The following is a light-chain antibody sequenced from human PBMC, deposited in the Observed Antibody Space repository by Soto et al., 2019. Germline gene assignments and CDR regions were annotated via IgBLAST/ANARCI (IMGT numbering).Light chain of an antibody. CDR2: DAS. CDR3: QQRAT. V-gene: IGKV3-11*01. Sequence: EIVLTQSPATLSLSPGERATLSCRASQSVSSYLAWYQQKPGQAPRLLIYDASNRATGIPDRFSGSGSRTDFSQSISSLATEDFAVYYGQQRATFGGGTKVEIK. J-gene: IGKJ4*01. CDR1: QSVSSY.